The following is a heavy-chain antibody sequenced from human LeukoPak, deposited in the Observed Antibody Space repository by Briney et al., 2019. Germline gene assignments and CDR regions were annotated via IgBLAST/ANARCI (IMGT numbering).Heavy chain of an antibody. CDR3: ARGYCSTSVCYNEVIGH. J-gene: IGHJ4*02. D-gene: IGHD2-2*01. V-gene: IGHV3-23*01. CDR2: ISGSGGST. CDR1: GFTFSSYA. Sequence: PGGSLRLSCAASGFTFSSYAMSWVRQAPGKGLEWVSAISGSGGSTYYADSVKGRFTISRDNSKNTLYLQMNSLRAEDTAVYYCARGYCSTSVCYNEVIGHWGQGTLVTVSS.